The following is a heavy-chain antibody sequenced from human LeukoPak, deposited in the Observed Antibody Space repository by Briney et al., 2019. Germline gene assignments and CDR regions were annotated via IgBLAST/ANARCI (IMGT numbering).Heavy chain of an antibody. CDR3: ARDCCGEWYFFDL. D-gene: IGHD3-10*01. J-gene: IGHJ4*02. CDR1: GFTFSRYG. CDR2: ISYDGSNK. Sequence: TGGSLRLSCAASGFTFSRYGMHWVRQAPGKGLEWVAVISYDGSNKYYVDSVKGRFTISKDNSKNTLYLQMNSLRAEDTAVYYCARDCCGEWYFFDLWGQGTLVTVSS. V-gene: IGHV3-30*03.